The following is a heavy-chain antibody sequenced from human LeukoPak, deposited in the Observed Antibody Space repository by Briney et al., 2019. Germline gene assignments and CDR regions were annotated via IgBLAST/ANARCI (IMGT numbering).Heavy chain of an antibody. J-gene: IGHJ3*02. Sequence: GGSLRLSCAASGFSFSTIYMSWFRQTPGQGLEWVANINVDGTAEYYVDSVKGRFTISRDNAKNSLYLQMNSLRAEDTAVYYCARDPYRFAFDIWGQGTVVLVSS. D-gene: IGHD1-26*01. V-gene: IGHV3-7*03. CDR2: INVDGTAE. CDR1: GFSFSTIY. CDR3: ARDPYRFAFDI.